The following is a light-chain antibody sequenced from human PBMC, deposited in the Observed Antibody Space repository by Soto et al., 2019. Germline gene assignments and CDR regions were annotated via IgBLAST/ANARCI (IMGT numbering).Light chain of an antibody. CDR3: QPFNRYPLT. V-gene: IGKV1-13*02. J-gene: IGKJ2*01. CDR1: QDSDNA. Sequence: AVQFTQSPSALAATVGDSVTITCRASQDSDNALAWYHQKLGKAPKLLIYDASSLESGVPSRFSGTGSGTDFKLTIRGLQPEDFATYYCQPFNRYPLTFGQGTNLESK. CDR2: DAS.